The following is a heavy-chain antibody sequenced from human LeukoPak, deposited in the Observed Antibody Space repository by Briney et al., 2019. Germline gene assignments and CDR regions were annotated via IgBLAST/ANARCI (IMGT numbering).Heavy chain of an antibody. J-gene: IGHJ4*02. D-gene: IGHD3-3*01. CDR3: ARQGFYDFHFDT. V-gene: IGHV4-59*08. CDR1: GGSISSYY. Sequence: SETLSLTCTVSGGSISSYYWSWIRQPPGKGLEWIGYIYYSGSTDYNTSLKSRITISADTSKKQFSLKLRSVTAADTAVYYCARQGFYDFHFDTWGQGTLVTVSS. CDR2: IYYSGST.